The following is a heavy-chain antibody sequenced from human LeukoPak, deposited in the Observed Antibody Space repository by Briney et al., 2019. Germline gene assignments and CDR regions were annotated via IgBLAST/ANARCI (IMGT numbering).Heavy chain of an antibody. CDR3: AGSDGWLSAFDI. J-gene: IGHJ3*02. CDR1: GGTFSSYA. Sequence: ASAKVSCNASGGTFSSYAITWVRQAPGQGLEWMGGIIPIFGTANYAQKLQGRVTITTDESTSTAYMELSSLRSEDTAEYYCAGSDGWLSAFDIWGQGTMVTVSS. V-gene: IGHV1-69*05. CDR2: IIPIFGTA. D-gene: IGHD6-19*01.